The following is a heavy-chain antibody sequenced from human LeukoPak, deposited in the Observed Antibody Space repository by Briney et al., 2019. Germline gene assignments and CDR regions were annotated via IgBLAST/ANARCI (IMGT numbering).Heavy chain of an antibody. V-gene: IGHV4-30-4*08. D-gene: IGHD2-8*01. CDR2: IYYSGST. CDR1: GGSISSGDYY. J-gene: IGHJ3*02. Sequence: SETLSLTCTVSGGSISSGDYYWSWIRQPPGKGLEWIGYIYYSGSTYYNPSLKSRVTISVDTSKNQFSLKLSSVTAADTAVYYCARASRGAPIVLMVYANSSSWDVRDAFDIWGQGTMVTVSS. CDR3: ARASRGAPIVLMVYANSSSWDVRDAFDI.